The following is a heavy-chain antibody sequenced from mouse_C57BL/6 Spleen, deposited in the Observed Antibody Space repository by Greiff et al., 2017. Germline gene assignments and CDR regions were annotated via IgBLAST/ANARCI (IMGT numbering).Heavy chain of an antibody. CDR2: IDPEDGET. V-gene: IGHV14-2*01. J-gene: IGHJ1*03. CDR1: GFNIKDYY. D-gene: IGHD1-1*01. CDR3: ARSGGTRYFDV. Sequence: VQLQQSGAELVKPGASVKLSCTASGFNIKDYYMHWVKQRTEQGLEWIGRIDPEDGETKYAPKFPGKATITAATYSNTAYLQLSSLTSEDTAVYYCARSGGTRYFDVWGTGTTVTVSS.